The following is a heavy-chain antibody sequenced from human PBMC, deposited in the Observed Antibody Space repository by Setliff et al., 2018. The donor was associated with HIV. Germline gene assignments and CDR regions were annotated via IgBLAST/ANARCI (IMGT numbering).Heavy chain of an antibody. V-gene: IGHV4-61*09. J-gene: IGHJ4*02. CDR3: ARVGYHGSGRYSFDY. D-gene: IGHD3-10*01. CDR1: GGSISSGSYY. Sequence: PSETLSLTCTVSGGSISSGSYYWSWIRQPAGKGLEWIGHIYSSGSTNYNPSLKSRVTISADTSKNQFSLNLSSVTAAETAVYYCARVGYHGSGRYSFDYWGQGTLVTVSS. CDR2: IYSSGST.